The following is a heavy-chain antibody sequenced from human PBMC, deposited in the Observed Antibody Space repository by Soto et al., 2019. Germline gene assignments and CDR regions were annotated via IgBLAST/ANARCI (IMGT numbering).Heavy chain of an antibody. V-gene: IGHV2-5*02. D-gene: IGHD3-10*01. CDR3: AHSLDYGSGGNGLFDY. Sequence: QITLKESGPTLVKPTQTLTLTCTFSGFSLSTSGVGVGWISQPPGKDLEWLELIYWDDDKRYSPSLKSRPTITKDTSKNRVILTRTNMDPVDTATYYCAHSLDYGSGGNGLFDYWGQGTLVTDSS. CDR2: IYWDDDK. J-gene: IGHJ4*02. CDR1: GFSLSTSGVG.